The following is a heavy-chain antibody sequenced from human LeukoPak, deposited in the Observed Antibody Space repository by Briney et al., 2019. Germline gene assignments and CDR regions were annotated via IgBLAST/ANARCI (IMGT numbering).Heavy chain of an antibody. CDR3: ARDIDERVGLNWNDGGGAFDI. V-gene: IGHV4-34*01. Sequence: PSETLSLTCAVYGGSFSGYYWSWIRQPPGKGLEWIGEINHSGSTNYNPSLKSRVTISVDTSKNQLSLKLSSVTAADTAVYYCARDIDERVGLNWNDGGGAFDIWGQGTMVTVSS. CDR1: GGSFSGYY. D-gene: IGHD1-1*01. CDR2: INHSGST. J-gene: IGHJ3*02.